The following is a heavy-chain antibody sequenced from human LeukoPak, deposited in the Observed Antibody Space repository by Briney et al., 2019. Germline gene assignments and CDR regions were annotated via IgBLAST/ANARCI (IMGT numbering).Heavy chain of an antibody. J-gene: IGHJ6*03. CDR1: GFTFCDYG. Sequence: GGSLRLSCTTSGFTFCDYGLNWVRQAPGKGLEWVGLNRGKAYGGTTEYAASVKGRFTISRDDSKSIAYLQMNSLKTEDTAVYYCSRQNYMDVWGKGTTVTVSS. CDR3: SRQNYMDV. V-gene: IGHV3-49*04. CDR2: NRGKAYGGTT.